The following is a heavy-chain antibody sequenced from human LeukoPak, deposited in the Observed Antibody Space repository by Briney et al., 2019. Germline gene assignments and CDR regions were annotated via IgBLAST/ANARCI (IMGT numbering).Heavy chain of an antibody. Sequence: GGSLRLSCAASGFTFSSYGMHWVRRAPGKGLEWVAVIWYDGSNKYYADSVKGRFTISRDNSKNTLYLQMNSLRAEDTAVYYCARDVSGMDVWGKGTAVTVSS. CDR3: ARDVSGMDV. CDR2: IWYDGSNK. J-gene: IGHJ6*04. V-gene: IGHV3-33*01. CDR1: GFTFSSYG. D-gene: IGHD5/OR15-5a*01.